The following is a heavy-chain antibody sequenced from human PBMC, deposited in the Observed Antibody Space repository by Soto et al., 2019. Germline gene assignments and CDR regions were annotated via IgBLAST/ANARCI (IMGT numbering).Heavy chain of an antibody. CDR1: GFTFSSYE. CDR2: IGGSGGTK. Sequence: EEQLVESGGGLVQPGGSVRLSCAASGFTFSSYEMNWVRQAPGMGLEWISYIGGSGGTKYSADSVKGRFTISRDNAQNSLYLQMNSLRAEDTAVYYCARDRGGDVGQFLFPDGFDLWGQGTMVTVSS. J-gene: IGHJ3*01. V-gene: IGHV3-48*03. D-gene: IGHD3-10*01. CDR3: ARDRGGDVGQFLFPDGFDL.